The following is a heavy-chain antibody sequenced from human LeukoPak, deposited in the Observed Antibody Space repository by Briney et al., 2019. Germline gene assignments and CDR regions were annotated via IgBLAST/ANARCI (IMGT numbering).Heavy chain of an antibody. J-gene: IGHJ5*02. CDR3: ARGNIYDFWSGYSDNWFDP. CDR2: MSPNSGNT. V-gene: IGHV1-8*03. D-gene: IGHD3-3*01. CDR1: GYTFTSYD. Sequence: GASVKVSCKASGYTFTSYDINWVRQATGQGLEWMGWMSPNSGNTGYAQKFQGRVTITRNTSISTAYMELSSLRSKDTAVYYCARGNIYDFWSGYSDNWFDPWGQGTLVTVSS.